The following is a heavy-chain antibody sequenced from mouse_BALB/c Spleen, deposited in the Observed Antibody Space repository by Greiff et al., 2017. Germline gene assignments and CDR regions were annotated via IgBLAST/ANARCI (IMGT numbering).Heavy chain of an antibody. J-gene: IGHJ4*01. CDR2: IWAGGST. CDR3: ARELTGTNAMDY. Sequence: AQGVESGPGLVAPSQSLSITCTVSGFSLTSYGVHWVRQPPGKGLEWLGVIWAGGSTNYNSALMSRLSISKDNSKSQVFLKMNSLQTDDTAMYYCARELTGTNAMDYWGQGTSVTVSS. CDR1: GFSLTSYG. V-gene: IGHV2-9*02. D-gene: IGHD4-1*01.